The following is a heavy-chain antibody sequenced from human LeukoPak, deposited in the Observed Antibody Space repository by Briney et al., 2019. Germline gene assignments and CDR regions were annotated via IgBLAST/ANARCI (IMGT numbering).Heavy chain of an antibody. D-gene: IGHD3-3*01. V-gene: IGHV4-4*09. J-gene: IGHJ5*02. CDR3: ARQSASVYYDFWSGYSPFDP. CDR2: IYTSGST. CDR1: GGSISRYY. Sequence: SETLSLTCTVSGGSISRYYWSWIRQPPGKGLEWIGYIYTSGSTNYNPSLKSRVTISVDTSKNQFSLKLSSVTAADTAVYYCARQSASVYYDFWSGYSPFDPWGQGTLVTVSS.